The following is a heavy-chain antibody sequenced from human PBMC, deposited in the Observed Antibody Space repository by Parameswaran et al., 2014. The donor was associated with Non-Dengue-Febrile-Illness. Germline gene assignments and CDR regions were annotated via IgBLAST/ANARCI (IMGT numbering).Heavy chain of an antibody. V-gene: IGHV4-59*01. D-gene: IGHD1-26*01. CDR2: IYYSGST. Sequence: RWIHQPPGKGLEWIGYIYYSGSTNYNPSLKSRVTISVDTSKNQFSLKLSSMTAADTAVYYCASGSERWSENEFDYWGQGTLVTVSS. CDR3: ASGSERWSENEFDY. J-gene: IGHJ4*02.